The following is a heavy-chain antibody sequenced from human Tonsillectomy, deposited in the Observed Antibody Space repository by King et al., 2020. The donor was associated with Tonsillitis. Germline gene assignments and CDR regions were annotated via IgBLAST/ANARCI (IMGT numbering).Heavy chain of an antibody. V-gene: IGHV3-9*01. CDR2: ISWNSGII. CDR3: VKSIDSSSWGVPQTAFDY. Sequence: VQLVESGGGLVQPGRSLRLSCAASGFTFDDYAMHWVRQGPGKGLEWVSSISWNSGIIDHADSVKGRFTISRDNAKNYLYLQMNSLRAEVTALYYCVKSIDSSSWGVPQTAFDYWGQGTQVFVSS. D-gene: IGHD6-6*01. J-gene: IGHJ4*02. CDR1: GFTFDDYA.